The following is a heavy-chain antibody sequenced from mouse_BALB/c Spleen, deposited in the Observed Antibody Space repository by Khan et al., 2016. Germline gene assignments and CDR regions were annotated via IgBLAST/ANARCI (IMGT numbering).Heavy chain of an antibody. CDR1: GFTFSSYA. CDR3: AREDYGNYGDYFDY. Sequence: EVELVESGGGLVKPGGSLKLSCAASGFTFSSYAMSWVRQTPEKRLEWVASISSGGSTYYPDSVKGRFTIPRDNARHLLNLQMSSLRSAAPAMYYCAREDYGNYGDYFDYWGQGTTLTVSS. J-gene: IGHJ2*01. D-gene: IGHD2-1*01. CDR2: ISSGGST. V-gene: IGHV5-6-5*01.